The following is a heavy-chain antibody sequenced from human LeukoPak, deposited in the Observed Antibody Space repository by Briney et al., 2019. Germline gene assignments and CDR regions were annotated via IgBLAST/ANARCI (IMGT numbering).Heavy chain of an antibody. CDR3: VRDYYYESGGYNSFDY. J-gene: IGHJ4*02. Sequence: GGSLRLSCAASGFTFSSYAMHWVRQAPGKGLEWVAVISYDGSNTYYADSVKGRFTVSRGNSNNTLSLQVNTLRPEDTAIYYCVRDYYYESGGYNSFDYWGQGTLVTVSS. V-gene: IGHV3-30*04. CDR2: ISYDGSNT. CDR1: GFTFSSYA. D-gene: IGHD3-22*01.